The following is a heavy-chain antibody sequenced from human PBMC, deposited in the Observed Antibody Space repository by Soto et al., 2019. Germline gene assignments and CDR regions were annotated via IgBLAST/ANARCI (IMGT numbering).Heavy chain of an antibody. CDR1: GFTFSSYG. J-gene: IGHJ5*02. Sequence: QVQLVESGGGVVQPGRSLRLSCAASGFTFSSYGMHWVRPAPGKGLERVAVISDDGSNKDYADSVKGRFPISRDNSKNTLYLQMSSLRAEDTAVYYCAKARNPYDRDLGWFDPWGQGTLVTVSS. D-gene: IGHD3-22*01. CDR2: ISDDGSNK. V-gene: IGHV3-30*18. CDR3: AKARNPYDRDLGWFDP.